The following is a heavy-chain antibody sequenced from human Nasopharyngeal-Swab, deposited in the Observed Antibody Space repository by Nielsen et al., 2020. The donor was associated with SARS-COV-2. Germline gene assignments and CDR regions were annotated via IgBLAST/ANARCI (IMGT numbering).Heavy chain of an antibody. Sequence: SETLSLTCAVSGGSVSSGDYSWSWIRQPPGKGLEWIGYIYRSGSTYYNPSLKSRVTISVDRSRNQFSLRLSSLTAADTGVYYCAREKSNYFDFWGQGTLVTVSS. V-gene: IGHV4-30-2*01. D-gene: IGHD6-6*01. J-gene: IGHJ4*02. CDR2: IYRSGST. CDR1: GGSVSSGDYS. CDR3: AREKSNYFDF.